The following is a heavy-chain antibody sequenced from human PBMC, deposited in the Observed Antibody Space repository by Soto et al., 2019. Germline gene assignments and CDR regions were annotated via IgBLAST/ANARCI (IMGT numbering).Heavy chain of an antibody. Sequence: SVKVSCKASGGTFRSYAISWVRQAPGQGLEWMGGIIPIFGTANYAQKFQGRVTITADESTSTAYMELSSLRSEDTAVYYCARRSSSADYYYYGMDVWGQGTTVTVSS. J-gene: IGHJ6*02. CDR1: GGTFRSYA. D-gene: IGHD6-6*01. V-gene: IGHV1-69*13. CDR3: ARRSSSADYYYYGMDV. CDR2: IIPIFGTA.